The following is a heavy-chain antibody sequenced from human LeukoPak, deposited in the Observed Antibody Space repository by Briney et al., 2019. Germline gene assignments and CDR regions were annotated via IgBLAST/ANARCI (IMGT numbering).Heavy chain of an antibody. D-gene: IGHD4-17*01. CDR2: FHTDGGT. CDR1: GFTFSSYD. CDR3: ARGSGPGVTTIDS. J-gene: IGHJ4*02. Sequence: GGSLRLSCAASGFTFSSYDMHWVRKAPGEGLEWVSAFHTDGGTFYLDSVRGRFTVSREDATNSLYLQLDTLRAGDTAVYYCARGSGPGVTTIDSWGQGTLVLVSS. V-gene: IGHV3-13*01.